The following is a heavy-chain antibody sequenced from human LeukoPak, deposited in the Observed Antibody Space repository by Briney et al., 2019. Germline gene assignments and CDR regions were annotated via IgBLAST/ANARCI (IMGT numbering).Heavy chain of an antibody. Sequence: ASVKVSCKASGYTFTGYYMHWVRQAPGQGLEWMGWINPNSGGTNYAQKFQGRVTMTWDTSISTAYMELSRLRSDDTAVYYCARGERARGQYSSSWYTGSYYGMDVWGQGTTVTVSS. CDR2: INPNSGGT. D-gene: IGHD6-13*01. CDR3: ARGERARGQYSSSWYTGSYYGMDV. V-gene: IGHV1-2*02. J-gene: IGHJ6*02. CDR1: GYTFTGYY.